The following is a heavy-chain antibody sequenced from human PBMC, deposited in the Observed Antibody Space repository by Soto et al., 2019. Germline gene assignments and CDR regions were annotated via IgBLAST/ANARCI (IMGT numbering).Heavy chain of an antibody. CDR2: MYPGGST. J-gene: IGHJ4*02. CDR3: ARGTILGYYHNSGFDY. D-gene: IGHD3-22*01. CDR1: GDSISSGGYS. V-gene: IGHV4-30-2*01. Sequence: SETLSLTCAVSGDSISSGGYSWSWVRQPPGKGLEWIGYMYPGGSTSYNPSLKSRVTISVDTSKNQFSLKLSSVTAADTAVYYCARGTILGYYHNSGFDYWGQGTLVTVSS.